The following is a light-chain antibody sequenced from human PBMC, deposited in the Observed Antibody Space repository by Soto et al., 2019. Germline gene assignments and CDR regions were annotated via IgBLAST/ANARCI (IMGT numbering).Light chain of an antibody. V-gene: IGKV1-33*01. CDR2: DAS. CDR3: QKYDNLPWT. CDR1: QDISNY. J-gene: IGKJ1*01. Sequence: DIQITHAPSSLSASVGDRVTLTLHASQDISNYLNWYQQKPGEAPKLLIYDASNLETGVPSRFSGSGSGTDFTFTISSLQPEDIATYYCQKYDNLPWTCGKGHKGDIK.